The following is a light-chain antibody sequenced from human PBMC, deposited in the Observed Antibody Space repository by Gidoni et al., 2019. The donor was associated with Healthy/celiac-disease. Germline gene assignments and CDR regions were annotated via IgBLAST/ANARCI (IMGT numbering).Light chain of an antibody. CDR3: QQYGSSPQT. CDR2: GAS. V-gene: IGKV3-20*01. J-gene: IGKJ1*01. Sequence: RQSVSSSYLAWYQQKPGQAPRLLIYGASSRATGIPDRFSGSGSGTDFTLTISRLEPEDFAVYYCQQYGSSPQTFXQXTKVEIK. CDR1: QSVSSSY.